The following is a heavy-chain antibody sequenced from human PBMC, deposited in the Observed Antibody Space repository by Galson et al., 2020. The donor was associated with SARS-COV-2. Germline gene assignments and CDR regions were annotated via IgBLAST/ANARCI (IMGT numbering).Heavy chain of an antibody. V-gene: IGHV3-43D*04. CDR3: AKDRVYYDSSGYTLND. D-gene: IGHD3-22*01. Sequence: GESLKISCAASGFTFSSYAMHWVRQAPGKGLEWVSLISWDGGSTYYADSVKGRFTISRDNSKNSLYLQMNSLRAEDTALYYCAKDRVYYDSSGYTLNDWGQGTLVTVSS. J-gene: IGHJ4*02. CDR2: ISWDGGST. CDR1: GFTFSSYA.